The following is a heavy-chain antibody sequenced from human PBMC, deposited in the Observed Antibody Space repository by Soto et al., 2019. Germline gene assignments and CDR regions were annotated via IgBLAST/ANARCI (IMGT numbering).Heavy chain of an antibody. CDR1: GGTFSSYA. CDR3: ARDWEVDGENIVVVPAAMLGGYYYYGMDV. D-gene: IGHD2-2*01. Sequence: ASVKVSCKASGGTFSSYAISWVRQAPGQGLEWMGGIIPIFGTANYAQKFQGRVTITADESTSTAYMELSSLRSEDTAVYYCARDWEVDGENIVVVPAAMLGGYYYYGMDVWGQGTTVTVSS. V-gene: IGHV1-69*13. J-gene: IGHJ6*02. CDR2: IIPIFGTA.